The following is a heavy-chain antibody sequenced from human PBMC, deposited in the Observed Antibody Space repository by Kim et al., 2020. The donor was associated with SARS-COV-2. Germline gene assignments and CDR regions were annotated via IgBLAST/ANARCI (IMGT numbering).Heavy chain of an antibody. D-gene: IGHD2-2*02. CDR2: ISAYNGNT. CDR3: AREYLKSVYYGMDV. V-gene: IGHV1-18*01. J-gene: IGHJ6*02. CDR1: GYTFTSYG. Sequence: ASVKVSCKASGYTFTSYGISWVRQAPGQGLEWMGWISAYNGNTNYAQKLQGRVTMTTDTSTSTAYMELRSLRSDDTAVYYCAREYLKSVYYGMDVWGQGTTVTVSS.